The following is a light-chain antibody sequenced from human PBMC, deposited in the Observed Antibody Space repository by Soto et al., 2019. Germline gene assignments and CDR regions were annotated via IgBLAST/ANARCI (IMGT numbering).Light chain of an antibody. J-gene: IGKJ1*01. CDR3: QQRSNWPWT. Sequence: EIVLTQSPATLSLSPGERATLSCRASQSVSSFLVWYQQKPGQAPRLLISDASNRATGIPGRFSGSGSGTDFSLTISSREPEDFAVYYCQQRSNWPWTFGQGTMVEIK. CDR2: DAS. CDR1: QSVSSF. V-gene: IGKV3-11*01.